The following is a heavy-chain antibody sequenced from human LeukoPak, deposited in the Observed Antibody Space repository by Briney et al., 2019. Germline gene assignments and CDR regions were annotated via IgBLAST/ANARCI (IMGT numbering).Heavy chain of an antibody. J-gene: IGHJ2*01. CDR1: GGSFSGYY. CDR2: VTRNGGI. D-gene: IGHD1-1*01. CDR3: ARLSLMNPQLSYWYFDV. Sequence: PSETLSLTCAVYGGSFSGYYWSWIRQPPGKGLEWIGEVTRNGGINYNPSLKSRVTLSLEASQNQFSLTVNSVSAADTAVYYCARLSLMNPQLSYWYFDVWGRGTLVTVSS. V-gene: IGHV4-34*01.